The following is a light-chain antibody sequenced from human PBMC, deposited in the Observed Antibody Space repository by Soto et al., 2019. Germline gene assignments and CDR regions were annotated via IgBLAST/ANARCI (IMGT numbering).Light chain of an antibody. CDR2: GAS. Sequence: EIVMTQSPATLSVSPGERATLSCRASQSVSSNLAWYQQKPGQAPRLLIYGASTRATGIPARFSGSGSGTEFTLTISSLQSEDIATYYCQQYENLPTFGQGTRLEIK. V-gene: IGKV3-15*01. CDR3: QQYENLPT. J-gene: IGKJ5*01. CDR1: QSVSSN.